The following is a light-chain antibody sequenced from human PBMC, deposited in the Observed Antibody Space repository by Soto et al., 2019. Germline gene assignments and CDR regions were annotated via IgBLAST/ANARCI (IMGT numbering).Light chain of an antibody. CDR2: TVS. Sequence: EIVLTQTPLSLPFTPGEPDSMSCRTSQTLLYSDVRTYLDWYLQKPGQSPQLLIYTVSYRASGVPDRFSVSGSGTQFTLKISRVEAEDVGVYYCMKRLEFPLTFGGGTKVEIK. J-gene: IGKJ4*01. CDR3: MKRLEFPLT. CDR1: QTLLYSDVRTY. V-gene: IGKV2-40*01.